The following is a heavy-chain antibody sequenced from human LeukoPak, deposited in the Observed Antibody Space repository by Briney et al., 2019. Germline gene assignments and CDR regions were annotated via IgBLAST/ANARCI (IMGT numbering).Heavy chain of an antibody. D-gene: IGHD3-16*02. CDR1: GGSIGTYY. Sequence: SETLSLTSTVSGGSIGTYYWSWSRQSPGKGLEWIGYIYVTGTRYNPYLQSRVTISVDRSRNQFFLKMSSVTAADTAVYYCARHIGGGIEDMDVWGKGTKVIVSS. V-gene: IGHV4-59*08. CDR3: ARHIGGGIEDMDV. J-gene: IGHJ6*03. CDR2: IYVTGT.